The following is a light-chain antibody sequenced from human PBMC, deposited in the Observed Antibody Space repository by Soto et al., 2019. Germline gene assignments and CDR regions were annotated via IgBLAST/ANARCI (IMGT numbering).Light chain of an antibody. Sequence: QSVLTQPASVSGSPGQSITISCTGTITDIGAYNYVSWYQQHPGKAPKLLIYGVSSRPSGVSNRFSGSKSGNAAYLTISGLQADDEAEYYCSSYTSSITPYVIGTGTKVTVL. CDR2: GVS. V-gene: IGLV2-14*01. CDR1: ITDIGAYNY. J-gene: IGLJ1*01. CDR3: SSYTSSITPYV.